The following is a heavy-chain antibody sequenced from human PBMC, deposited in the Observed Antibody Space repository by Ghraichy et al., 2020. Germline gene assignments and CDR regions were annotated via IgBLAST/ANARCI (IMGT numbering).Heavy chain of an antibody. V-gene: IGHV4-59*01. CDR2: IYYSGST. Sequence: SQTLSLTCTVSGGSISGYYWSWIRQPPGKGLKWNGYIYYSGSTSYNPSLKSRVTISLETSNTQFSLKLTSVTAADTAVYFCARGSGYSYGFYYWGQGTLVTVSS. CDR1: GGSISGYY. CDR3: ARGSGYSYGFYY. D-gene: IGHD5-18*01. J-gene: IGHJ4*02.